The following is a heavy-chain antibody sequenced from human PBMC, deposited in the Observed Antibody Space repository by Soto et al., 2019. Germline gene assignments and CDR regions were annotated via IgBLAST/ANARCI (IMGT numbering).Heavy chain of an antibody. CDR3: ARGKSSRGYWFFDI. V-gene: IGHV3-72*01. CDR2: IRNKARSYTT. J-gene: IGHJ2*01. Sequence: EVQLVESGGGLVQPGGSLRLSCAASGFTFSDHYMDWVRQAPGEGLEWVARIRNKARSYTTEYAASVKGRFSISRNESKNSLSLKMNSLKSEDTAVYFCARGKSSRGYWFFDIWGRGTQVTVSS. CDR1: GFTFSDHY. D-gene: IGHD2-2*01.